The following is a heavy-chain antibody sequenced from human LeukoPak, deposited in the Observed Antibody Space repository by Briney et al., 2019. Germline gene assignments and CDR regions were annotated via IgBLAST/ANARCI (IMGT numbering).Heavy chain of an antibody. CDR1: GFTFSSYS. V-gene: IGHV3-30*03. CDR3: ARYRDGYNYFDY. J-gene: IGHJ4*02. CDR2: ISYDGSNK. D-gene: IGHD5-24*01. Sequence: GGSLRLSCAASGFTFSSYSMNWVRQAPGKGLEWVAVISYDGSNKYYADSVKGRFTISRDNSKNTLYLQMNSLRAEDTAVYYCARYRDGYNYFDYWGQGTLVTVSS.